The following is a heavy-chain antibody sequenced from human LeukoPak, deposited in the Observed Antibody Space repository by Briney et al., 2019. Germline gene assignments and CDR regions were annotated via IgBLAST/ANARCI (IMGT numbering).Heavy chain of an antibody. CDR3: ARDYGFGELLVFDY. CDR2: ISSSSSTI. D-gene: IGHD3-10*01. V-gene: IGHV3-48*04. Sequence: GGSLRLSCAASGFTFSSYSMNWVRQAPGKGLEWVSYISSSSSTIYYADSVKGRFTISRDNAKNSLYLQMNSLRAEDTAVYYCARDYGFGELLVFDYWGQGTLVTVSS. J-gene: IGHJ4*02. CDR1: GFTFSSYS.